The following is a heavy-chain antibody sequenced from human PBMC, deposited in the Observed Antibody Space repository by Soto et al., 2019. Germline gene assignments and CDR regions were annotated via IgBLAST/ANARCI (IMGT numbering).Heavy chain of an antibody. J-gene: IGHJ6*02. D-gene: IGHD6-19*01. Sequence: ASVQASCTASGNTFTYYYMHWVRQAPGQGLEWMGWINPNSGGTNYAQKFQGRVTMTRDTSISTAYMELNRLRSDDTAVYYCAREQNPSSGPPGMVVCCQGPTVSLS. CDR1: GNTFTYYY. CDR2: INPNSGGT. CDR3: AREQNPSSGPPGMVV. V-gene: IGHV1-2*02.